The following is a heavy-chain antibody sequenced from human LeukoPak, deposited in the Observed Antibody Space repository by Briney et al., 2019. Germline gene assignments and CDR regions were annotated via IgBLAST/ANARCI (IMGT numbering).Heavy chain of an antibody. CDR1: GFTFDDYG. J-gene: IGHJ4*02. CDR2: INWNGGST. Sequence: GGSLRLSCAASGFTFDDYGMSWVPQAPGKGLEWVSGINWNGGSTGYADSVKGRFTISRDNAKNSLYLQMNSLRAEDTAVYYCARGPRDPTGYCSGGRCSPTYEVWGQGTLVSVSS. V-gene: IGHV3-20*04. D-gene: IGHD2-15*01. CDR3: ARGPRDPTGYCSGGRCSPTYEV.